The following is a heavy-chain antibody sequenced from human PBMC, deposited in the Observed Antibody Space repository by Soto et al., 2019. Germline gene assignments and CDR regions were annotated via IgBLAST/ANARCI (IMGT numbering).Heavy chain of an antibody. D-gene: IGHD5-12*01. Sequence: GASVKVSCKASGYTFTAYYMHWVRQAPGQGLGWMGWINPNSGGTYHAQNFQGRVTMTRDTSTTTAYMELASLRSDDTAVYYCARGGGRGYNELDPWGHGTLVTVSS. CDR1: GYTFTAYY. V-gene: IGHV1-2*02. J-gene: IGHJ5*02. CDR2: INPNSGGT. CDR3: ARGGGRGYNELDP.